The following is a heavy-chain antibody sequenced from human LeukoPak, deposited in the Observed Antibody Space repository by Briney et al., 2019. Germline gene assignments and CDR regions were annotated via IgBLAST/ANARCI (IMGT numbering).Heavy chain of an antibody. Sequence: GGSVRLSCAASGYTFSSYAMSWVRQAPGKGLEWVSAISGSGGSTYYADSVKGRFTISRDNSKNTLYLQMNSLRAEDTAVYYCAKDFRSSGWYYVDYWGQGTLVTVSS. D-gene: IGHD6-19*01. CDR2: ISGSGGST. CDR1: GYTFSSYA. V-gene: IGHV3-23*01. J-gene: IGHJ4*02. CDR3: AKDFRSSGWYYVDY.